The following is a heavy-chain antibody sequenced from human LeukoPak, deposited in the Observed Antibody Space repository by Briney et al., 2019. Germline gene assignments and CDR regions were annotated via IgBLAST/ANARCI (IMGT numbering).Heavy chain of an antibody. CDR3: ARQASDYYYYYMDV. J-gene: IGHJ6*03. CDR1: GGSISNSSYY. Sequence: SETLSLTCTVSGGSISNSSYYWGWIRQPPGKGLEWIGSIYYSGSTYYNPSLKSRVTIPVDTSKNQFSLKLSSVTAADTAVYYCARQASDYYYYYMDVWGQGTTVIVAS. V-gene: IGHV4-39*01. CDR2: IYYSGST.